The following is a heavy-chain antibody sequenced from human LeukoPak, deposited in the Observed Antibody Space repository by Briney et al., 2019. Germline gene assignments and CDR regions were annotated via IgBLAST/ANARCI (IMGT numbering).Heavy chain of an antibody. D-gene: IGHD2-15*01. CDR2: ICANDGNT. CDR1: GFTFSTSA. J-gene: IGHJ4*02. CDR3: AKGSGSSCYSPCDY. V-gene: IGHV3-23*01. Sequence: GGSLRLSCAASGFTFSTSAMSWVRQAPGKGLEWVSVICANDGNTYYADAVKGRFTISRDNSKDTLYLQMDSLRAEDTAVYYCAKGSGSSCYSPCDYWGQGILVTVSS.